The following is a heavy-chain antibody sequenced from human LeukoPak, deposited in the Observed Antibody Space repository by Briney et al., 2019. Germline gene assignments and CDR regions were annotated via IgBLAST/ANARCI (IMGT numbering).Heavy chain of an antibody. J-gene: IGHJ6*04. V-gene: IGHV3-21*01. Sequence: GGSLRLSCAASGFTFSSYSMNWVRLAPGKGLEWVSSISSSSSYIYYADSVKGRFTISRDNAKNSLYLQMNSLRAEDTAVYYCARDRHTYYYGMDVWGKGTTVTVSS. CDR2: ISSSSSYI. CDR1: GFTFSSYS. CDR3: ARDRHTYYYGMDV.